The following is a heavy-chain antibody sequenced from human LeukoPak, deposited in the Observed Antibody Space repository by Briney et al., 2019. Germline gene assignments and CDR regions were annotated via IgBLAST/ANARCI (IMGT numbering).Heavy chain of an antibody. D-gene: IGHD2-2*01. J-gene: IGHJ5*02. CDR3: AGSSTSPDDWFGP. V-gene: IGHV1-69*06. Sequence: ASVKVSCKASGGTFSSYAISWVRQAPGQGLEWMGGIIPIFGTVNYAQKFQGRVTITADKSTSTAYMELSSLRSEDTAVYYCAGSSTSPDDWFGPWGQGTLVTVSS. CDR2: IIPIFGTV. CDR1: GGTFSSYA.